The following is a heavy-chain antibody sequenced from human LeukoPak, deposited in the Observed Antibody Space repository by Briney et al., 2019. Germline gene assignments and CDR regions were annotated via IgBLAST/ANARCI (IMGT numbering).Heavy chain of an antibody. CDR2: IYYSGST. CDR1: GGSISSSSYY. D-gene: IGHD2-2*01. Sequence: SETLSLTCTVSGGSISSSSYYWGWIRQPPGKGLEWIGSIYYSGSTYYNPSLKSRVTISVDTSKNQFSLKLSSVTAADTAVYYCARRRARYCSSTSCYGRCFDYWGQGTLVTVSS. J-gene: IGHJ4*02. V-gene: IGHV4-39*01. CDR3: ARRRARYCSSTSCYGRCFDY.